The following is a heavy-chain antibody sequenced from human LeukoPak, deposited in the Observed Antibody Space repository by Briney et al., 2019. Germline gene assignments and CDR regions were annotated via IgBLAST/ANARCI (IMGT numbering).Heavy chain of an antibody. J-gene: IGHJ5*02. CDR2: ISSSSGTI. V-gene: IGHV3-48*02. CDR3: VRDRAGGNSVWFDP. CDR1: GFTFSDSW. D-gene: IGHD4-23*01. Sequence: PGGSLRLSCAASGFTFSDSWMTWVRQAPGKGLEWVSFISSSSGTIYYADSVKGRFTISRDNAKNSLYLQMNSLRDEDTAVYYCVRDRAGGNSVWFDPWGQGTLVTVSS.